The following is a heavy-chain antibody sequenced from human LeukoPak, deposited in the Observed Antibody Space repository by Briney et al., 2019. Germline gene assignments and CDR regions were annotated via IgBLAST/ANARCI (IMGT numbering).Heavy chain of an antibody. CDR3: GRAGRPGAIFGVLPSDY. Sequence: GASVKVSCKASGYTFTSYYMHWVRQAPGQGVEWMGMINPSGGSTSYAQKFQGRVTMTRDTSTSTVYMELSSLRSEDTAVYYCGRAGRPGAIFGVLPSDYWGQGALVTVSS. D-gene: IGHD3-3*01. V-gene: IGHV1-46*03. CDR2: INPSGGST. CDR1: GYTFTSYY. J-gene: IGHJ4*02.